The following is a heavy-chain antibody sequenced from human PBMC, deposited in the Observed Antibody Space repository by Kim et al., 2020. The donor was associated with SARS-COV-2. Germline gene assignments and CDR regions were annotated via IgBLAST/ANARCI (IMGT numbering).Heavy chain of an antibody. D-gene: IGHD3-9*01. CDR2: ISYDGSDK. J-gene: IGHJ5*02. CDR1: GFTFSSYG. CDR3: AKSACGYFDIYCWFDP. V-gene: IGHV3-30*18. Sequence: GGSLRLSCAASGFTFSSYGMHWVRQAPGKGLEWVAVISYDGSDKYYADSVKGRFTISRDNSKNTLYLQMNSLRAEDTAVYYCAKSACGYFDIYCWFDPWGQGTLVTVSS.